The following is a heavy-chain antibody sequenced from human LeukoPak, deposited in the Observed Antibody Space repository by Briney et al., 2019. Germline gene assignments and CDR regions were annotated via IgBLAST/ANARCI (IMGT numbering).Heavy chain of an antibody. D-gene: IGHD6-13*01. CDR3: ASGGGVSSSWYYAFDI. J-gene: IGHJ3*02. CDR1: GFTFSSYA. CDR2: ISYDGSNK. Sequence: GGSLRLSCAASGFTFSSYAMHWVRQAPGKGLEWVAVISYDGSNKYYADSVKGRFTISRDNSKNTLYLQMNSLRAEDTAVYYCASGGGVSSSWYYAFDIWGQGTMVTVSS. V-gene: IGHV3-30-3*01.